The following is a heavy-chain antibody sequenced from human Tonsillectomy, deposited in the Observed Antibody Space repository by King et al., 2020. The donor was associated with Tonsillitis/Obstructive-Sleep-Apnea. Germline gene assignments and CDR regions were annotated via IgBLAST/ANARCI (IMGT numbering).Heavy chain of an antibody. CDR2: ISSCSSTI. Sequence: VQLVESGGGLVQPGVSLRLSCEASGCNFSSYSMNWLRQAPGKGLEWCSYISSCSSTIYYADSVKGRFTISRDNAKNSLYLQMNSLRDEDTAVYYCARREFDYWGQGTLVTVSS. V-gene: IGHV3-48*02. J-gene: IGHJ4*02. CDR1: GCNFSSYS. CDR3: ARREFDY.